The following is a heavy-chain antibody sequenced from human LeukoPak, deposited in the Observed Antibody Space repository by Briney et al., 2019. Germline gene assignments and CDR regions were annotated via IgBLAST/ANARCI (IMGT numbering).Heavy chain of an antibody. CDR3: AKDSLPYSSSWYDY. J-gene: IGHJ4*02. D-gene: IGHD6-13*01. V-gene: IGHV3-30*02. CDR1: GFTFSSYG. Sequence: GGSLRLSCAASGFTFSSYGMHWVRQAPGKGLEWVAVIWYDGSNKYYADSAKGRFTISRDNSKNTLYLQMNSLRAEDTAVYYCAKDSLPYSSSWYDYWGQGTLVTVSS. CDR2: IWYDGSNK.